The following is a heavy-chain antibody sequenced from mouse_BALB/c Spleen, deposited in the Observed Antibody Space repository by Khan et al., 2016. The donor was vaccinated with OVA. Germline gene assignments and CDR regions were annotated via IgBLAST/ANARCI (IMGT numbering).Heavy chain of an antibody. CDR3: ARSGYGFGAY. J-gene: IGHJ3*01. Sequence: QVRLQQSGAELVRPGTSLKVSCKASGYAFSDYLIEWLKQRPGQGLEWIGMINPGSGDTKFNEKFKAKAALTADKSSRTASMQRSSLASDDSAVYFCARSGYGFGAYWGQGTLVTVSA. D-gene: IGHD3-2*02. V-gene: IGHV1-54*01. CDR2: INPGSGDT. CDR1: GYAFSDYL.